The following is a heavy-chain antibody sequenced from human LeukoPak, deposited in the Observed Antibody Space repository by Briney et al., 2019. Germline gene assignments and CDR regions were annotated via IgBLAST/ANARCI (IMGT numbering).Heavy chain of an antibody. J-gene: IGHJ5*02. Sequence: SETLSLTCTASGGSIRSSSYIWDWIRQPPGKGLKWIGRISYSGSTNYNPSLKRRVTISVDTSKNQFSLKLNSVTAADTAVYYCARARRRDYGGNSRGWFDPWGQGTLVTVSS. CDR3: ARARRRDYGGNSRGWFDP. CDR2: ISYSGST. V-gene: IGHV4-39*07. D-gene: IGHD4-23*01. CDR1: GGSIRSSSYI.